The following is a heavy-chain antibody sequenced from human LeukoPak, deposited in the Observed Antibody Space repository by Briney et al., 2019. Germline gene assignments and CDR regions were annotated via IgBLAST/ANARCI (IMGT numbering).Heavy chain of an antibody. CDR2: ISCDGSNK. CDR1: GFTFSSYG. Sequence: GRSLRLSCAASGFTFSSYGMHWVRQAPGKGLEWVAVISCDGSNKYYADSVKGRFTISRDNSKNTLYLQMNSLRAEDTAVYYCAKDVDTAEVYFDYWGQGTLVTVSS. V-gene: IGHV3-30*18. CDR3: AKDVDTAEVYFDY. D-gene: IGHD5-18*01. J-gene: IGHJ4*02.